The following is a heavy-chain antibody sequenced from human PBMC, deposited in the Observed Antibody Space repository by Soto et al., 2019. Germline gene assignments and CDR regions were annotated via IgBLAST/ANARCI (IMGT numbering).Heavy chain of an antibody. J-gene: IGHJ4*01. CDR2: IKSKTDGGTT. D-gene: IGHD6-13*01. V-gene: IGHV3-15*01. Sequence: GGSLRLSCAAAGFPFSNARMSWVRQAPGKGLEWVGRIKSKTDGGTTDYAAPVKGRFTISRDDSKNTLYLQMNSLKTEDTAVYYCTTASSWAAFDYWGHGTLVTVSS. CDR1: GFPFSNAR. CDR3: TTASSWAAFDY.